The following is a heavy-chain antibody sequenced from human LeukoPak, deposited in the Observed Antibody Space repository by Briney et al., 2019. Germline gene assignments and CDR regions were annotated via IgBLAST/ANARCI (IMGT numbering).Heavy chain of an antibody. Sequence: ASVKVSCKASGYTFTGHYMHWVRQAPGQGLEWMGWINPNSGGTRYAQKYQGRVTMTRDTSISTAKMELNRLRSDDTAVYYCASGPASRRSLDYWGQGTLVTVSS. CDR2: INPNSGGT. CDR3: ASGPASRRSLDY. V-gene: IGHV1-2*02. CDR1: GYTFTGHY. J-gene: IGHJ4*02.